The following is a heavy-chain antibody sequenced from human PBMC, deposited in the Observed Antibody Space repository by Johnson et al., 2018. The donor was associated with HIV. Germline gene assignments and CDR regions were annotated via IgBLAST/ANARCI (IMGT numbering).Heavy chain of an antibody. D-gene: IGHD3-22*01. J-gene: IGHJ3*01. V-gene: IGHV3-7*03. CDR2: INQDGREK. CDR1: GFTFGNYW. CDR3: AKSQDRSAHDYDFDL. Sequence: EVQLVESGGGVVQPGRSLRLSCAASGFTFGNYWMSWVRQAPGNGLEWVANINQDGREKYDVDSVKGRFTISRDNAKNSTYLQMNSLRGEDTAVYFCAKSQDRSAHDYDFDLWGQGTMVTVSS.